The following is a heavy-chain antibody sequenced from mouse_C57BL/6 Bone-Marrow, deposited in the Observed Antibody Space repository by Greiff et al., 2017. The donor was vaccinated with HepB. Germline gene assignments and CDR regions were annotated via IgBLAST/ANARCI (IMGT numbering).Heavy chain of an antibody. CDR1: GYTFTSYW. V-gene: IGHV1-72*01. CDR2: IDPYSGGT. J-gene: IGHJ2*01. Sequence: QVQLMESGAELVKPGASVKLSCKASGYTFTSYWMHWVKQRPGRGPEWIGRIDPYSGGTKYNEKFKSKDTLTVDKPSSTAYMQLSGLTSEDSAVYCCERWGDRSGFFDDWGKGTTLTVSS. D-gene: IGHD3-2*02. CDR3: ERWGDRSGFFDD.